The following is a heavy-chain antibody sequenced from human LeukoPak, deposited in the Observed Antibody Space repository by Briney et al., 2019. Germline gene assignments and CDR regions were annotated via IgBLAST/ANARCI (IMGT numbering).Heavy chain of an antibody. CDR1: GYSISSSSYY. J-gene: IGHJ6*03. CDR3: AKKDYYYTDV. CDR2: IYYSGST. Sequence: SETLSLTCTVSGYSISSSSYYRGWIRQPPGKGLEWIGSIYYSGSTYYNPSLKSRVTISVDKSKNQFSLKLNSVTAADTAVYYCAKKDYYYTDVWGKGTTVTVSS. V-gene: IGHV4-39*07.